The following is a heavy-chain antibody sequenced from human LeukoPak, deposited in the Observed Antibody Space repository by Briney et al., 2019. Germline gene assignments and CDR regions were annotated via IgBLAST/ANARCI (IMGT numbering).Heavy chain of an antibody. J-gene: IGHJ3*02. V-gene: IGHV3-23*05. Sequence: PGRSLRLSCAASGFTFSSYGMTWVRQAPGKGLEWVSSITGSGSSTYYVDAVKGRFTISRENSKNTLYLQMSALRAEDTAVYYCANSRRYSSSSDAFDIWGQGTMVTVSS. CDR2: ITGSGSST. CDR1: GFTFSSYG. D-gene: IGHD6-13*01. CDR3: ANSRRYSSSSDAFDI.